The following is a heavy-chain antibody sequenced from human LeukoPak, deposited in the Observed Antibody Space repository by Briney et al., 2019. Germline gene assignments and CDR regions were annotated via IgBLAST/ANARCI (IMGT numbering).Heavy chain of an antibody. D-gene: IGHD3-22*01. J-gene: IGHJ4*02. V-gene: IGHV1-18*01. CDR1: GYTFTRYG. CDR2: INAYNGNA. CDR3: ARVYGYYYDSSGSYSGYFDY. Sequence: AASVRVSCTASGYTFTRYGISWVRQAPGQGLEWMGWINAYNGNAKYAQKLQGRVTMTTDTSTSTAYMDLRSLRSDDTAVYYCARVYGYYYDSSGSYSGYFDYWGQGTLVTVSS.